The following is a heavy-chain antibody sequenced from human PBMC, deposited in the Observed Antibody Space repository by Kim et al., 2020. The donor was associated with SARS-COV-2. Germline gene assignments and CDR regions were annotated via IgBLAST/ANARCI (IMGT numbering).Heavy chain of an antibody. CDR3: AKGEEDLAAAGWGPSDL. V-gene: IGHV3-23*01. D-gene: IGHD6-13*01. Sequence: GGSLRLSCAASGFTFSSYAMSWVRQAPGKGLEWVSAISGSGGSTYYADSVKGRFTISRDNSKNTLYLQMNSLRAEDTAVYYCAKGEEDLAAAGWGPSDLWGRGTLVTVSS. CDR2: ISGSGGST. CDR1: GFTFSSYA. J-gene: IGHJ2*01.